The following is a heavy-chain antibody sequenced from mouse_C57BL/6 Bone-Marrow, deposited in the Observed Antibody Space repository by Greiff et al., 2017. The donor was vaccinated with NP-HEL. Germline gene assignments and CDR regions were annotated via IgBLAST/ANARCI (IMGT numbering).Heavy chain of an antibody. CDR2: ISDGGSYT. D-gene: IGHD1-1*01. CDR1: GFTFSSYA. Sequence: EVKLVESGGGLVKPGGSLKLSCAASGFTFSSYAMSWVRQTPEKRLEWVATISDGGSYTYYPDNVKGRFTISRDTAKNNLYLQMSHLKSEDTAMYYCAREENFYGSSYGWFAYWGQGTLVTVSA. J-gene: IGHJ3*01. CDR3: AREENFYGSSYGWFAY. V-gene: IGHV5-4*01.